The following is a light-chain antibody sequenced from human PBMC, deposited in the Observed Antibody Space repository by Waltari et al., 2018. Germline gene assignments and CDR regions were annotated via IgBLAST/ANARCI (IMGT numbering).Light chain of an antibody. J-gene: IGLJ3*02. CDR3: QTGGHGTWV. Sequence: QLVLTQSPSASASLGASVKLTCTLSSGHSTNVIAWLQKRPEKGPRYLMKVNRDGSHNKGDEGPDRFSGSSAGAERYLTISSLQSEDEADYYCQTGGHGTWVFGGGTKLTVL. CDR1: SGHSTNV. CDR2: VNRDGSH. V-gene: IGLV4-69*01.